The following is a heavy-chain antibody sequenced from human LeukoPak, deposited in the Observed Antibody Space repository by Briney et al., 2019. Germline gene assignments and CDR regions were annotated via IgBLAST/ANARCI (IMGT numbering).Heavy chain of an antibody. CDR2: INPKDGTT. J-gene: IGHJ5*02. Sequence: ASVKVSCKASGYPFTNFYINWVRQAPGQGLEWVGIINPKDGTTTYAQKFLGRLTMTRDTSTSTVYMELNRLRSDDTAVYYCARDAYKRGWYLISWGQGTLVTVSS. CDR1: GYPFTNFY. CDR3: ARDAYKRGWYLIS. V-gene: IGHV1-46*01. D-gene: IGHD6-19*01.